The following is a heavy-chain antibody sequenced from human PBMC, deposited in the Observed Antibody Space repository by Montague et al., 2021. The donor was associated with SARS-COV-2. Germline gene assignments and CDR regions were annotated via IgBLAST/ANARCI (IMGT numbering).Heavy chain of an antibody. J-gene: IGHJ6*02. CDR3: ARGALVVGRTYYLYSIDV. Sequence: KKYYADSVRGSFTISSDNSENTMHLEMNNLQPEDTAVYFCARGALVVGRTYYLYSIDVWGQGTTVTVSS. D-gene: IGHD2-2*01. CDR2: KK. V-gene: IGHV3-30*01.